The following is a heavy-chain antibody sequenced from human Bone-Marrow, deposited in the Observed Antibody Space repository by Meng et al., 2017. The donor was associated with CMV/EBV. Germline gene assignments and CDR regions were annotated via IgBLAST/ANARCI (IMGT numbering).Heavy chain of an antibody. J-gene: IGHJ4*02. CDR2: SANKPNDYTT. CDR3: TGGNWQLAAVEV. V-gene: IGHV3-72*01. CDR1: GFTFSEQY. Sequence: GGSLRLSCAASGFTFSEQYMDWFRQAPGRGLEWVGRSANKPNDYTTDYAASVKGRFSISRDELKNSVDLQMNSLKSDDTAVYYCTGGNWQLAAVEVWGPGTLVTVSS. D-gene: IGHD6-6*01.